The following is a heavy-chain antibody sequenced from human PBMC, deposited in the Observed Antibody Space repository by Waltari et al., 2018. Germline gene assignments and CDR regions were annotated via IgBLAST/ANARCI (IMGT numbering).Heavy chain of an antibody. Sequence: QLQLQESGPGLVKPSETLSLPCTVSGGSISSSSYYWGWIRQPPGKGLEWIGSIYYSGSTYYNPSLKSRVTISVDTSKNQFSLKLSSVTAADTAVYYCARDHEGYDYIWGSYRLLDYWGQGTLVTVSS. CDR2: IYYSGST. V-gene: IGHV4-39*07. CDR1: GGSISSSSYY. J-gene: IGHJ4*02. D-gene: IGHD3-16*02. CDR3: ARDHEGYDYIWGSYRLLDY.